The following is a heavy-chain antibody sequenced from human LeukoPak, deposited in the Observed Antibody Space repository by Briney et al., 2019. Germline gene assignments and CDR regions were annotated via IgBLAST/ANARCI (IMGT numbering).Heavy chain of an antibody. CDR1: GGSFGGYY. J-gene: IGHJ3*02. CDR2: INHSGST. Sequence: SSETLSLTCAVYGGSFGGYYWSWIRQPPGKGLEWIGEINHSGSTNYNPSLKSRVTISVDTSKNQFSLKLSSVTAADTAVYYCARLGHRDSSGPQIFDIWGQGTMVTVSS. V-gene: IGHV4-34*01. D-gene: IGHD3-22*01. CDR3: ARLGHRDSSGPQIFDI.